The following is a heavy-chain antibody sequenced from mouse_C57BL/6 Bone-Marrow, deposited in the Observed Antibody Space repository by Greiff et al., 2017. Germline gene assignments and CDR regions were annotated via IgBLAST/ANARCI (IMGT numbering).Heavy chain of an antibody. Sequence: EVQLQQSGAELVRPGASVKLSCTASGFNIKDDYMHWVKQRPEQGLEWIGWIDPENGDTEYASKFQGKATITADTSSNTAYLQLSSLTSEDTAVYYCTPFYGNYAMDYWGQGTSVTVAS. CDR3: TPFYGNYAMDY. J-gene: IGHJ4*01. V-gene: IGHV14-4*01. D-gene: IGHD2-10*01. CDR2: IDPENGDT. CDR1: GFNIKDDY.